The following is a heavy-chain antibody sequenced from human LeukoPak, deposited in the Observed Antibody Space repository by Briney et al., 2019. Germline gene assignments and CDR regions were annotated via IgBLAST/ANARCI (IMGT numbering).Heavy chain of an antibody. D-gene: IGHD2-2*01. J-gene: IGHJ4*02. CDR2: ISGSGGST. V-gene: IGHV3-23*01. Sequence: PGGSLRLSCAASGFTFSSYAMSWVRQAPGKGLEWVSAISGSGGSTYYADSVKGRFTISRDNSKNTLYLQMNSLRAEDTATYYCAKDFSSSSSCYDYWGQGTLVTVSS. CDR3: AKDFSSSSSCYDY. CDR1: GFTFSSYA.